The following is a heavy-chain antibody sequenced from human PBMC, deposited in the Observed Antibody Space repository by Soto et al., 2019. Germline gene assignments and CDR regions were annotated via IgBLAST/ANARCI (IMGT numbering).Heavy chain of an antibody. Sequence: ASVKVSCKASGYRFSGSYLHWVRQAPAPVLEWMAWINPVSGGTNYAPKFHGRVTLIGDPSTRTVSLELAGLRHDDTAVYYWASHGRTPRCAWKHEHWFDPWGQGTLATVAT. CDR3: ASHGRTPRCAWKHEHWFDP. V-gene: IGHV1-2*02. D-gene: IGHD1-1*01. J-gene: IGHJ5*02. CDR1: GYRFSGSY. CDR2: INPVSGGT.